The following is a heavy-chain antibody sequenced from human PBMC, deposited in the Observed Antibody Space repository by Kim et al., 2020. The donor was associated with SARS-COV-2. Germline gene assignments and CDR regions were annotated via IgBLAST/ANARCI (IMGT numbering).Heavy chain of an antibody. CDR1: GGTFSSYA. D-gene: IGHD3-10*01. V-gene: IGHV1-69*13. CDR2: IIPIFGTA. Sequence: SVKVSCKASGGTFSSYAISWVRQAPGQGLEWMGGIIPIFGTANYAQKFQGRVTITADESTSTAYMELSSLRSEDTAVYYCARPTRDLNMVRGVISYYYYGMDVWGQGTTVTVSS. CDR3: ARPTRDLNMVRGVISYYYYGMDV. J-gene: IGHJ6*02.